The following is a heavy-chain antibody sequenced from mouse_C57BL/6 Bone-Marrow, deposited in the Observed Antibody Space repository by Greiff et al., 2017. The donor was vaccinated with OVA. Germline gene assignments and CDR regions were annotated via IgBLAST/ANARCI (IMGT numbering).Heavy chain of an antibody. J-gene: IGHJ2*01. CDR2: IYPGSGNT. Sequence: QVQLQQSGAELVRPGASVKLSCKASGYTFTDYYINWVKQRPGQGLEWIARIYPGSGNTYYNEKFKGKATLTAEKSSSTAYMQLSSLTSEDSAVYFCARERYYGSSYDWGQGTTLTVSS. CDR1: GYTFTDYY. D-gene: IGHD1-1*01. CDR3: ARERYYGSSYD. V-gene: IGHV1-76*01.